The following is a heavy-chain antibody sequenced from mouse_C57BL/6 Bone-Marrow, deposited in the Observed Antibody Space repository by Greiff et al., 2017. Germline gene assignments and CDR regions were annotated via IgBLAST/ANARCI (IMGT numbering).Heavy chain of an antibody. CDR1: GYTFTSYG. V-gene: IGHV1-81*01. D-gene: IGHD2-4*01. J-gene: IGHJ3*01. Sequence: LVESGAELARPGASVKLSCKASGYTFTSYGISWVKQRTGQGLEWIGEIYPRSGNTYYNEKFKGKATLTADKSSSTAYMELRSLTSEDSAVYFCARSRLRREFAYWGQGTLVTVSA. CDR3: ARSRLRREFAY. CDR2: IYPRSGNT.